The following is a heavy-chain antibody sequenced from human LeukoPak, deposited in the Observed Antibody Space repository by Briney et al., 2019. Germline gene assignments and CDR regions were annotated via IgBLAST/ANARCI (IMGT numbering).Heavy chain of an antibody. Sequence: PSETLSLTCTVSGGSISSYYWSWIRQPPGKGLEWIGYIYTSGSTNYNPSLKSRVTISVDTSKNQFSLKLSSVTAADTAVYYCARGNNWNYGGFGAFDIWGQGTMVTVSS. D-gene: IGHD1-7*01. J-gene: IGHJ3*02. CDR2: IYTSGST. CDR1: GGSISSYY. CDR3: ARGNNWNYGGFGAFDI. V-gene: IGHV4-4*09.